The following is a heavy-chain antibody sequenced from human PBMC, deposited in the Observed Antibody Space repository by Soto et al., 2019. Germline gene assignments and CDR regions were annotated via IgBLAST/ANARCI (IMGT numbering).Heavy chain of an antibody. CDR1: GGSFSNYA. V-gene: IGHV1-69*01. D-gene: IGHD4-17*01. CDR3: ARGRSAVTLITDAFEV. Sequence: QEQLVQSGAEVKEPGTSVKVSCKASGGSFSNYAFGWVRQAPGQGLEWMGGIIPMSATANYARKFQGRVRLTADESKNTAYMELSSLRSEDTAMYFCARGRSAVTLITDAFEVWGQGTMVTVSS. J-gene: IGHJ3*01. CDR2: IIPMSATA.